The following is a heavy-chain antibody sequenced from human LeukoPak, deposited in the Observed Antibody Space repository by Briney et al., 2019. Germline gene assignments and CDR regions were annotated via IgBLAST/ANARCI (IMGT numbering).Heavy chain of an antibody. J-gene: IGHJ4*02. CDR2: IYSGGST. Sequence: PGGSLRLSCAASGFTVSSNYMSWVRQAPGKGLEWVSVIYSGGSTYYADSVKGRFTISRGNSKNTLYLQMNSLRAEDTAVYYCARVVRGVIVYWGQGTLVTVSS. CDR3: ARVVRGVIVY. CDR1: GFTVSSNY. V-gene: IGHV3-66*01. D-gene: IGHD3-10*01.